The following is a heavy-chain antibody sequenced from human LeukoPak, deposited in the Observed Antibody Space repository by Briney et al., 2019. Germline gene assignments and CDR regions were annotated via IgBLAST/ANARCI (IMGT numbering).Heavy chain of an antibody. J-gene: IGHJ3*02. CDR1: GFTFDDYG. CDR2: LNWNGGST. Sequence: GGSLRLSCAASGFTFDDYGMSWVRQAPGKGLEWVSGLNWNGGSTGYADSVKGRFTISRDNAKNSLYLQMSSLRAEDTAVYYCAKVAGYSYGFVDIWGQGTMVTVSS. V-gene: IGHV3-20*04. D-gene: IGHD5-18*01. CDR3: AKVAGYSYGFVDI.